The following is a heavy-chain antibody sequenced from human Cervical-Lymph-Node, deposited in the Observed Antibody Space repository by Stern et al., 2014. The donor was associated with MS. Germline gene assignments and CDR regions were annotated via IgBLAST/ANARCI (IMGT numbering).Heavy chain of an antibody. D-gene: IGHD3-22*01. J-gene: IGHJ4*02. CDR1: GYTFTSYG. CDR2: ISAYNGNP. CDR3: ARVTSAYYYDSSGYYY. V-gene: IGHV1-18*01. Sequence: QMQLVQSGAEVKKPGASVKVSCKASGYTFTSYGISWVRQAPGQGLEWMGWISAYNGNPNYAQKLQGRVTMTTDTSTSTAYMELRSLRSDDTAVYYCARVTSAYYYDSSGYYYWGQGTLVTVSS.